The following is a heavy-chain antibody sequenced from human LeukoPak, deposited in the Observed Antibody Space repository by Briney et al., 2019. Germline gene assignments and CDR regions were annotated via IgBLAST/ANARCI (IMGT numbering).Heavy chain of an antibody. CDR1: GGSISSYY. Sequence: SETLSLTRTVSGGSISSYYWSWIRQPPGKGLEWIGYIYYSGSTNYNPSLKSRVTISVDTSKNQFSLKLSSVTAADTAVYYCARGRPSPSSGWSKSITYYMYAWGKGTTVTVSS. D-gene: IGHD6-19*01. CDR2: IYYSGST. CDR3: ARGRPSPSSGWSKSITYYMYA. V-gene: IGHV4-59*01. J-gene: IGHJ6*03.